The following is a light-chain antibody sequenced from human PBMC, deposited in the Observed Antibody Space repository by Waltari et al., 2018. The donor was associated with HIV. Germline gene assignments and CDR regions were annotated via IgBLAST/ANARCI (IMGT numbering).Light chain of an antibody. Sequence: QLVVTQSPSASASLGASVKLTCTLSSGHSNYAIAWHQQQPEKGPRYLMKINSDGSHDKGDGIPDRFAGSSSGAERYLSISSLQSEDEADYYCQTWGTGIWVCGGGTKLTVL. CDR1: SGHSNYA. CDR2: INSDGSH. CDR3: QTWGTGIWV. J-gene: IGLJ3*02. V-gene: IGLV4-69*01.